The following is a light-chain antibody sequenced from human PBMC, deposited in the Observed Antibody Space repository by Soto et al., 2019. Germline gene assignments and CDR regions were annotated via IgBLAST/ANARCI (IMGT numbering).Light chain of an antibody. J-gene: IGLJ2*01. Sequence: QSVLTQSASASASLGSSVKLTCTLSSGHSSYIIAWHQQQPGKAPRYLMKLEGSGSYNKGSGVPDRFSGSSSGADRYLTISNLQFEDEADYYCETWDSNTHRGVFGGGTKLTVL. CDR2: LEGSGSY. CDR1: SGHSSYI. V-gene: IGLV4-60*02. CDR3: ETWDSNTHRGV.